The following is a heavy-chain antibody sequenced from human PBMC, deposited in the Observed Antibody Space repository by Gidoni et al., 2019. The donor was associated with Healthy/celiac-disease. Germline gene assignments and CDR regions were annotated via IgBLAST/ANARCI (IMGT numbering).Heavy chain of an antibody. V-gene: IGHV4-31*03. D-gene: IGHD6-13*01. CDR3: ASGLAGNNWFDP. Sequence: QVQLQESGPGRVKHSQTLSRTCTVSGGAIRSGGYYLSWIRQQPGKGLEWIGYISYSGSTYYNPSLKSRVTISVDTSNNQFSLKLSSVTAADTAVYYCASGLAGNNWFDPWGQGTLVTVSS. J-gene: IGHJ5*02. CDR2: ISYSGST. CDR1: GGAIRSGGYY.